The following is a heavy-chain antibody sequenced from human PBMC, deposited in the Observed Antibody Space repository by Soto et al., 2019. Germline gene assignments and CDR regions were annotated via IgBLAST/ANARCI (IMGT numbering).Heavy chain of an antibody. D-gene: IGHD3-9*01. J-gene: IGHJ3*02. V-gene: IGHV4-34*01. CDR2: INHSGST. CDR1: GGSFSGYY. CDR3: ARLRYFDWVDI. Sequence: SETLSLTCAVYGGSFSGYYWSWIRQPPGKGLEWIGEINHSGSTNYNPSLKSRVTISVDTSKNQFSLKLSSVTAADTAVYYCARLRYFDWVDIWGQGTMVIVSS.